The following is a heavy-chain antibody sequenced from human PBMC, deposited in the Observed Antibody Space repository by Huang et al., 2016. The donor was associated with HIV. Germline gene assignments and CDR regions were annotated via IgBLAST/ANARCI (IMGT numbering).Heavy chain of an antibody. D-gene: IGHD6-19*01. CDR2: IYYSGST. CDR1: GGSVSSGSYY. CDR3: AREMAARPGFDY. J-gene: IGHJ4*02. V-gene: IGHV4-61*01. Sequence: QVQLQESGPGLVKPSETLSLTCTVSGGSVSSGSYYWSWIRQPHGKGLEWIGYIYYSGSTNYNPSRKRRVTISVDTSKNQFSLKLNSVTAADTAVYYCAREMAARPGFDYWGQGTLVTVSS.